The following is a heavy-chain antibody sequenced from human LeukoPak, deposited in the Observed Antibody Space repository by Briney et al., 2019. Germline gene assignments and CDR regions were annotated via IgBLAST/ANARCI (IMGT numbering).Heavy chain of an antibody. CDR2: IYTSGST. D-gene: IGHD6-6*01. CDR1: GGSISSYY. Sequence: SETLSLTCTVSGGSISSYYWSWIRQPPGKGLEWIGYIYTSGSTNYNPSLKSRVTISVDTPKNQFSLKLSSVTAADTAVYYCALTSIAARTLDYWGQGTLVTVSS. V-gene: IGHV4-4*09. J-gene: IGHJ4*02. CDR3: ALTSIAARTLDY.